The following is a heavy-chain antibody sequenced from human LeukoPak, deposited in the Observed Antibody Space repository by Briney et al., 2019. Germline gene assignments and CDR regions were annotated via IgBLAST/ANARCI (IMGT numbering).Heavy chain of an antibody. CDR3: TRMSITVVRGVIITQAFDI. J-gene: IGHJ3*02. V-gene: IGHV3-73*01. CDR1: GFTFSGSA. Sequence: GGSLKLSCAASGFTFSGSAMHWVRQASGKGLEWVGRIRSKANSYATAYAASVKGRFTISRDDSKNTAYLQMNSLKTEDTAVYYCTRMSITVVRGVIITQAFDIWGQGTMVTVSS. CDR2: IRSKANSYAT. D-gene: IGHD3-10*01.